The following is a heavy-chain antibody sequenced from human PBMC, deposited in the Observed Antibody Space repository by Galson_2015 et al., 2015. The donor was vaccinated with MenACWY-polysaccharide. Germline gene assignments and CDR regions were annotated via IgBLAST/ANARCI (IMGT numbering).Heavy chain of an antibody. CDR2: IKKDGSEI. J-gene: IGHJ4*02. D-gene: IGHD3-16*01. CDR3: ARDWGGRHPGFDY. Sequence: SLRLSCAASGFTFSSYWMSWVRQAPGKGLEWVANIKKDGSEIYYVDSVKGRFTISRDNAKNSLYLQMNSLRAEDTAVYYCARDWGGRHPGFDYWAQGTLVTVSS. CDR1: GFTFSSYW. V-gene: IGHV3-7*01.